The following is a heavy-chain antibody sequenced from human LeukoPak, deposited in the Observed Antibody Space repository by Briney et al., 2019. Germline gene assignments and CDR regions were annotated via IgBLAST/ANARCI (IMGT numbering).Heavy chain of an antibody. J-gene: IGHJ4*02. V-gene: IGHV1-69*13. Sequence: EASVKVSCKASGGTFSNYAISWVRQAPGQGLEWMGGIIPIFGTANYAQKFQGRVTITADESTSTAYMELSSLRSEDTAVYYCARDNSSGWYWDYYFDYWGQGTLVTVS. D-gene: IGHD6-19*01. CDR3: ARDNSSGWYWDYYFDY. CDR1: GGTFSNYA. CDR2: IIPIFGTA.